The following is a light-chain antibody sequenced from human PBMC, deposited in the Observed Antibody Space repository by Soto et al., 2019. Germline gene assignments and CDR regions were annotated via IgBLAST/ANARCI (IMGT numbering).Light chain of an antibody. CDR1: QSVSSN. V-gene: IGKV3-15*01. J-gene: IGKJ4*01. CDR2: DAS. Sequence: EIVMTQSPATLSVSPGERATVSCRASQSVSSNLAWYQQTPGQAPRLLIYDASTRATGIPARFSGSGSGTEFTLTISSLQSADFAVYYCQQYDNWPLTFGGGTKVDIK. CDR3: QQYDNWPLT.